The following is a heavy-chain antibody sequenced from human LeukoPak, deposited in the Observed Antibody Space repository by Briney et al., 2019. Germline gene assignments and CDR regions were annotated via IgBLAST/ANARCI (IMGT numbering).Heavy chain of an antibody. J-gene: IGHJ4*02. Sequence: GVLRLSCSASGFTFGDHAMSWVRQAPGKGLEWVGFIRSKTYDGTTVYAASVKGRFTISRDDSKSIAYLQMNSLKTEDTAVYYRSRFVPYHDYWGQGTLVTVSS. D-gene: IGHD2-2*01. CDR3: SRFVPYHDY. CDR2: IRSKTYDGTT. CDR1: GFTFGDHA. V-gene: IGHV3-49*04.